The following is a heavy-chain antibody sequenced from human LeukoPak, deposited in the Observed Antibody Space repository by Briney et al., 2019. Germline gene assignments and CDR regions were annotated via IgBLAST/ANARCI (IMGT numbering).Heavy chain of an antibody. Sequence: ASVKVSXKASGYTFTSYDINWVRQATGQGLEWIGWMNPNSGNTGYAQKFQGRVTMTRNTSISTAYMELSSLRSEDTAVYYCATQRYSSSWYGDAFDIWGQGTMVTVSS. CDR1: GYTFTSYD. CDR2: MNPNSGNT. CDR3: ATQRYSSSWYGDAFDI. D-gene: IGHD6-13*01. J-gene: IGHJ3*02. V-gene: IGHV1-8*01.